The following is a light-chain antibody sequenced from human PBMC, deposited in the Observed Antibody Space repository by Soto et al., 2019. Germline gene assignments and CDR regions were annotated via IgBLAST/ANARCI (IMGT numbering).Light chain of an antibody. V-gene: IGKV1-27*01. CDR2: AAS. J-gene: IGKJ1*01. Sequence: GDRFTITCLASQGISNYLAWYQEKPGKVPKLLIYAASTLESGVPPRFSGSGSGTDFTLTISSLQPEDVATYYCQKYNSASWTFGQGTKVDI. CDR3: QKYNSASWT. CDR1: QGISNY.